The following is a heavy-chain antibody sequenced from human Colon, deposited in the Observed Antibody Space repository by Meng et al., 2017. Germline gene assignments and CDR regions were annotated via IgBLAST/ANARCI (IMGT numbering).Heavy chain of an antibody. CDR3: ARGGYSTSHAFDI. Sequence: SDTLSLTCTVSGYSISSGYYWGWIRQPPGKGLEWIGSIYHSGSTYYHPSLKSRVTISVDTSKNQFSLKLISVTAADTAVYYCARGGYSTSHAFDIWGQGTMVTVSS. CDR1: GYSISSGYY. CDR2: IYHSGST. J-gene: IGHJ3*02. V-gene: IGHV4-38-2*02. D-gene: IGHD5-18*01.